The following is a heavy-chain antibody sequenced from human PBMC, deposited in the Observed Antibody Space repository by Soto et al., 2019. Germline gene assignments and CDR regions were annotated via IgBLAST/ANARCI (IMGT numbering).Heavy chain of an antibody. CDR1: GFTFSDYY. V-gene: IGHV3-11*01. J-gene: IGHJ4*02. Sequence: PXGSLRLSCAASGFTFSDYYMSWIRQAPGKGLEWVSYISSSDTIISYADSVKGRFTISRDNAKNSLYLQMNSLRAEDTAVYYCARDLGYYDSSGYFDSWGQGPLVTVSS. D-gene: IGHD3-22*01. CDR2: ISSSDTII. CDR3: ARDLGYYDSSGYFDS.